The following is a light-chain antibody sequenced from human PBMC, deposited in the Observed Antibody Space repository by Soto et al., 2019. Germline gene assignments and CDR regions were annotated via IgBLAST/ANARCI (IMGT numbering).Light chain of an antibody. V-gene: IGKV3-20*01. CDR2: GAS. CDR3: HHYGYGADT. CDR1: ESVRNNS. J-gene: IGKJ2*01. Sequence: LILTQSPGTLSLSPGERATLSCRVSESVRNNSLAWYQQHPGQAPRLLIFGASSRATGIPDRFTGTGSGADFSLTISRLEPDDSAVYFCHHYGYGADTFGQGTKLEIK.